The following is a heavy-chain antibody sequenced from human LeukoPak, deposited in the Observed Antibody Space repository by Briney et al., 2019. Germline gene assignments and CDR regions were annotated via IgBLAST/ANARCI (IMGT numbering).Heavy chain of an antibody. Sequence: ASVKVSCKASGYTFTTYGITWVRQAPGQGLEWLGWISVYNGNTNYAQKLQGRVTMTTDTSTSTAYMELSSLRSEDTAVFYCARGRSISSGWLVSEAMSTSYYMDVWGKGTTVTVSS. J-gene: IGHJ6*03. V-gene: IGHV1-18*01. D-gene: IGHD6-19*01. CDR3: ARGRSISSGWLVSEAMSTSYYMDV. CDR2: ISVYNGNT. CDR1: GYTFTTYG.